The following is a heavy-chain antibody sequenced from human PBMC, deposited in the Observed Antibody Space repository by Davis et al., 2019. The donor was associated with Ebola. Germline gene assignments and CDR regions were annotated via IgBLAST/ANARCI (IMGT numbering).Heavy chain of an antibody. CDR3: AKGYDLATFDY. V-gene: IGHV3-30*18. CDR1: GFTFSSYG. Sequence: GESLKISCAASGFTFSSYGMHWVRQAPGKGLEWVAVISYDGSNKYYADSVKGRFTISRGNSKTTLYLQMNSLRAEDTAVYYCAKGYDLATFDYWGQGTLVTVSS. J-gene: IGHJ4*02. D-gene: IGHD5-12*01. CDR2: ISYDGSNK.